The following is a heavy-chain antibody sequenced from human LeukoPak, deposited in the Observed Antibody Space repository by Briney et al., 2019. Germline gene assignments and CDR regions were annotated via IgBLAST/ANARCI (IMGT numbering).Heavy chain of an antibody. J-gene: IGHJ4*02. CDR3: TRVVSIDGSYYFDY. Sequence: SLRLSCTASGFTFGDYAMSWVRQAPGKGLEWVGFIRSKAYGGTTEYAASVKGRFTISRDDSKSIAYLQMNSLKTEDTAVYYCTRVVSIDGSYYFDYWGQGTLVTVSS. CDR2: IRSKAYGGTT. D-gene: IGHD1-26*01. V-gene: IGHV3-49*04. CDR1: GFTFGDYA.